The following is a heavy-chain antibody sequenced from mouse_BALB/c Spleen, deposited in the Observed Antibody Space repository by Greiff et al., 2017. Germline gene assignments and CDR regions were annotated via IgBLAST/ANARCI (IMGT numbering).Heavy chain of an antibody. CDR2: IYPGDGDT. D-gene: IGHD2-12*01. V-gene: IGHV1-80*01. CDR3: ARTSLYDGFAY. CDR1: GYAFSSYW. J-gene: IGHJ3*01. Sequence: QVQLQQSGAELVRPGSSVKISCKASGYAFSSYWMNWVKQRPGQGLEWIGQIYPGDGDTNYNGKFKGKATLTADKSSSTAYMQLSSLTSEDSAVYFCARTSLYDGFAYWGQGTLVTVSA.